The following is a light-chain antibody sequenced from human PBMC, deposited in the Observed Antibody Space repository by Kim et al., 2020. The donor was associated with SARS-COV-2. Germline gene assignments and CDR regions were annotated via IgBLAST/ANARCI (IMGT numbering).Light chain of an antibody. CDR3: QQYYSTPVT. CDR2: WAS. Sequence: DIVMTQSPGSLAVSLGERATINCKSSQSVLHSSNNKNYLAWYQQKQGQPPKLLIYWASTRESGVPDRFSGSGSGTDFSLTINSLQAEDVAVYYCQQYYSTPVTFGGGTKVEI. J-gene: IGKJ4*02. V-gene: IGKV4-1*01. CDR1: QSVLHSSNNKNY.